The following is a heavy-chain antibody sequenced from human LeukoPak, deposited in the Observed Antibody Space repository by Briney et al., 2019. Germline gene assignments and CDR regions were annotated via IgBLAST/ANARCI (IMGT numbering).Heavy chain of an antibody. J-gene: IGHJ4*02. CDR1: GGSFSGYY. CDR2: INHSGST. CDR3: ARGGYYDYVWGSYRQHGFLDY. V-gene: IGHV4-34*01. D-gene: IGHD3-16*02. Sequence: PSETLSLTCAVYGGSFSGYYWSWIRQPPGKGLEWIGEINHSGSTNDNPSLKSRVTISVDTAKTQFSLKLSSVTAADTAVYYCARGGYYDYVWGSYRQHGFLDYWGQGTLVTVSS.